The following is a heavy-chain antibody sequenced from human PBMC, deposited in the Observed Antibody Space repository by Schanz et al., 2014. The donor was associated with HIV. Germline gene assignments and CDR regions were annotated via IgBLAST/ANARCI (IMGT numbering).Heavy chain of an antibody. Sequence: QVRLVQSGAEVKKPGGSVKVSCTASGYTFVDHYVHWVRQAPGQGLEWLGWINPKSGDTNFAQKFQGRVTMTRDTSITTVYMELSRLISDDTAVYYCARDQNVISMVRGVMGGVDYWGQGTLVTVSS. D-gene: IGHD3-10*01. J-gene: IGHJ4*02. V-gene: IGHV1-2*02. CDR2: INPKSGDT. CDR3: ARDQNVISMVRGVMGGVDY. CDR1: GYTFVDHY.